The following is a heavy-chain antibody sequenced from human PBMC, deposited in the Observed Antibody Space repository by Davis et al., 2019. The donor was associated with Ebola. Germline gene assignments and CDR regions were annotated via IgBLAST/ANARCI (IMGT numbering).Heavy chain of an antibody. CDR2: IKQDGSEK. Sequence: PGGSLRLSCAASGFTVSSNYMSWVRQAPGKGLEWVANIKQDGSEKYYVDSVKGRFTISRDNAKNSLYLQMNSRRAEDTAVYYCARVVGCNGGSCSYYFDYWGQGTLVTVSS. J-gene: IGHJ4*02. V-gene: IGHV3-7*01. D-gene: IGHD2-15*01. CDR1: GFTVSSNY. CDR3: ARVVGCNGGSCSYYFDY.